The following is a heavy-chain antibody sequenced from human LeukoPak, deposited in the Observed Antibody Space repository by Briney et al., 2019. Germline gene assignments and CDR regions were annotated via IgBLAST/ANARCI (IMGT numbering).Heavy chain of an antibody. CDR1: GYSFTSYW. D-gene: IGHD2-2*01. CDR2: IYPGDSDT. CDR3: ARSGCSSTSCSWYFDY. Sequence: GEALKISCKGSGYSFTSYWIGWVRQMPGKGLEWMGIIYPGDSDTRYSPSFQGQVTISADKSISTAYLQWSSLKASDTAMYYYARSGCSSTSCSWYFDYWGQGTLVTVSS. J-gene: IGHJ4*02. V-gene: IGHV5-51*01.